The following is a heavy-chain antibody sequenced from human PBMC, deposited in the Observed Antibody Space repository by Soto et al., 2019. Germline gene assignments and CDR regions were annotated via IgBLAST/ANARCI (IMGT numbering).Heavy chain of an antibody. D-gene: IGHD2-15*01. CDR1: GFTFSTYW. CDR3: ARVRCSGGSCRDAYDI. CDR2: INSDGSST. J-gene: IGHJ3*02. Sequence: EVQLVESGGGLVQPGGSQRLSCAASGFTFSTYWMHWVRQAPGKGLVWVSRINSDGSSTSYADSVKGRFTISRDNAKNKLYLQMNSLRAEDTAMYYCARVRCSGGSCRDAYDIWGQGTMVTVSS. V-gene: IGHV3-74*01.